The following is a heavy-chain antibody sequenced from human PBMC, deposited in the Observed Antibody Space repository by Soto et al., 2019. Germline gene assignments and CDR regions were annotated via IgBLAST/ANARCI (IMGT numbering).Heavy chain of an antibody. D-gene: IGHD1-26*01. V-gene: IGHV4-61*01. CDR1: GGSVSSGSYY. CDR2: ICYSGST. J-gene: IGHJ4*02. CDR3: ARTMVGARAGYFDY. Sequence: QVQLQESGPGLVKPSETLSLTCTVSGGSVSSGSYYWSWIRQPPGKGLEWIGYICYSGSTNYNPSLKSRVTISVDTSKNQFSLELSSVTAADTAVYYCARTMVGARAGYFDYWGRGTLVTVSS.